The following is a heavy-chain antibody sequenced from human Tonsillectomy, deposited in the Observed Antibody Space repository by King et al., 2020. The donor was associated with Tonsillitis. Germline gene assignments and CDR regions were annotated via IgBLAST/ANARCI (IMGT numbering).Heavy chain of an antibody. J-gene: IGHJ6*02. Sequence: QLVQSGGGVVQPGRSLRLSCTASGFTFTTFGMHWVRQAPGKGLEWVAVISYDGSNKYYADSVKGRFTISRDNSKNTLFLQMNSLRAEDTAVYYCAKDGERCCSNTRWFGGVRVVGMDVWGQGTTVTVSS. V-gene: IGHV3-30*18. CDR2: ISYDGSNK. D-gene: IGHD2-2*01. CDR3: AKDGERCCSNTRWFGGVRVVGMDV. CDR1: GFTFTTFG.